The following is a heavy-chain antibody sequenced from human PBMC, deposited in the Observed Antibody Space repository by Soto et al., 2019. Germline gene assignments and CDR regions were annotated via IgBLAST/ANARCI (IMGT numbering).Heavy chain of an antibody. V-gene: IGHV2-70*01. CDR3: ARTRYGGSDNSMDV. Sequence: ESGPTLVNPTQTLTLTCTFSGFSLSTSGMCVSWIRQPPGKALEWLAFVDWDDDRYYTTSLKTRLTISKDTSKNQVVLTMTNVDPVDTATYYCARTRYGGSDNSMDVWGQGTTVTVSS. J-gene: IGHJ6*02. D-gene: IGHD5-12*01. CDR2: VDWDDDR. CDR1: GFSLSTSGMC.